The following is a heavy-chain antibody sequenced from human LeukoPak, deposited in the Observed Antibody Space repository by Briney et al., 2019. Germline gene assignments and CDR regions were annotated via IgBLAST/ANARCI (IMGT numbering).Heavy chain of an antibody. J-gene: IGHJ4*02. CDR3: ARGLEAALSYFDY. Sequence: GGSLRLSCAASGFTVSSNYMSWVRQAPGKGLEWVSAVYGGGTTYYADSVKGRFTISRDNSKNTLYLQMSSLRAEDTAVYYCARGLEAALSYFDYWGQGILVTVS. V-gene: IGHV3-53*01. CDR1: GFTVSSNY. D-gene: IGHD6-25*01. CDR2: VYGGGTT.